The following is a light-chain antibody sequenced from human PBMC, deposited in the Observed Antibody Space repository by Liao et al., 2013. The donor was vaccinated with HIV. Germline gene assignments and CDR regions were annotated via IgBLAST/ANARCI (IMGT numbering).Light chain of an antibody. CDR3: QVWDSSYYV. Sequence: SYVLPQPPSVSVAPGKTARITCGGNNIGSKSVHWYQQKPGQAPVLVIYYDSDRPSGIPERFSGSNSGNTATLTISRVEAGDEADYYCQVWDSSYYVFGTGTKVTVL. CDR2: YDS. CDR1: NIGSKS. J-gene: IGLJ1*01. V-gene: IGLV3-21*01.